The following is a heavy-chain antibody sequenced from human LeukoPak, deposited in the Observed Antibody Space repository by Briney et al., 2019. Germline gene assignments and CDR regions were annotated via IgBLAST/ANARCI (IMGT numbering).Heavy chain of an antibody. CDR3: ARDSRIAAAGTSWFDP. CDR1: GFTFSSYA. J-gene: IGHJ5*02. Sequence: PGGSLSLSCAASGFTFSSYALHWVRQAPGKGLEWVAVISYDGSNKYYADSVKGRFTISRDNSKNTLYLQMNSLRAEDTAVYYCARDSRIAAAGTSWFDPWGQGTLVTVSS. CDR2: ISYDGSNK. D-gene: IGHD6-13*01. V-gene: IGHV3-30*04.